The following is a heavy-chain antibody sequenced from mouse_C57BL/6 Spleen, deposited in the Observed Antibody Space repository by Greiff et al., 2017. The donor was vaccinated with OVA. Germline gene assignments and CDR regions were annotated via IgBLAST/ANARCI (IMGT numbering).Heavy chain of an antibody. CDR3: ARTAYYSNYRAMDY. CDR1: GFTFSDYY. J-gene: IGHJ4*01. Sequence: EVKLVESGGGLVQPGGSLKLSCAASGFTFSDYYMYWVRQTPEKRLEWVAYISNGGGSTYYPDTVKGRFTISRDNAKNTLYLQMSRLKSEDTARYYCARTAYYSNYRAMDYWGQGTSVTVSS. D-gene: IGHD2-5*01. V-gene: IGHV5-12*01. CDR2: ISNGGGST.